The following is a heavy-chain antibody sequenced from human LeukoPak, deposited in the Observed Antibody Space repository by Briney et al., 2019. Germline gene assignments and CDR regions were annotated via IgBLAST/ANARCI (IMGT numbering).Heavy chain of an antibody. CDR1: AFTLGDWY. CDR3: ACDFRYLGHDF. J-gene: IGHJ4*02. D-gene: IGHD2-21*02. V-gene: IGHV3-11*01. CDR2: ISNIGTTT. Sequence: GGSLRLSCTASAFTLGDWYMSWIRQAPGKGLEWISYISNIGTTTYYAESVKGRFTISRDNAKNSLYLQMDSLRAEDTAVYYCACDFRYLGHDFWGQGTLVTVSS.